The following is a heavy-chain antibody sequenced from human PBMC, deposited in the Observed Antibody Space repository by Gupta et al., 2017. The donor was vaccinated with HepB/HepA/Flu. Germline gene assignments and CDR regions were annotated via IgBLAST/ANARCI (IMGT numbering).Heavy chain of an antibody. CDR3: ARDQAQASQGFDY. V-gene: IGHV3-48*03. J-gene: IGHJ4*02. Sequence: EVQLVASGGGLVQPGGSLRLSCAASGYNLSSYEMKWVRQAPGKGLEWVSYISTSGKTRYYVDSVKVRFTISRDNAKNSLYLQMNSLRAEDTAVYYCARDQAQASQGFDYCGQGTLVTVSS. CDR2: ISTSGKTR. CDR1: GYNLSSYE.